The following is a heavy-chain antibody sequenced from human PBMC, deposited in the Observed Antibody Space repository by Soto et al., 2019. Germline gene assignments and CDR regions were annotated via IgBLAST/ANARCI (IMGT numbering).Heavy chain of an antibody. J-gene: IGHJ6*02. CDR1: GVSINSGDYY. CDR3: ARAWGGHSSPLPSHHHYGMDV. D-gene: IGHD6-13*01. V-gene: IGHV4-31*03. Sequence: PSETLSLTCTVSGVSINSGDYYWSWIRQHPGKGLEWIGYIYYSGSTYYNPSLKSRVTISVDTSKNQFSLKMSSVTAADTAVYYCARAWGGHSSPLPSHHHYGMDVWGQGTTVTVSS. CDR2: IYYSGST.